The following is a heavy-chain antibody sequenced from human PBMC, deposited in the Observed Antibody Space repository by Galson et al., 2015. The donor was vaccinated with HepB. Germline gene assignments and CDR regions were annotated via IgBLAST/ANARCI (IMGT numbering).Heavy chain of an antibody. J-gene: IGHJ4*02. CDR2: ISYDGSNK. V-gene: IGHV3-30-3*02. CDR3: VKPVEYSSRSGSFDY. CDR1: GFTFSSYG. D-gene: IGHD6-6*01. Sequence: SLRLSCAASGFTFSSYGLHWVRQAPGKGLEWVAFISYDGSNKSYADSVKGRFTISRDNSKNTLYLQMNSLRADDTAVYYCVKPVEYSSRSGSFDYWGQGTLVTVSS.